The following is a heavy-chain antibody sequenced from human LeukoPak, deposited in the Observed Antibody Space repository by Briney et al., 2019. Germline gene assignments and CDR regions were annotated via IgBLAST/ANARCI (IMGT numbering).Heavy chain of an antibody. V-gene: IGHV3-33*06. D-gene: IGHD6-19*01. CDR3: AKTSSGWYNLVY. J-gene: IGHJ4*02. Sequence: GGSLRLSCAASGFTFSSYGMHWVRQAPGKGLEWVAVIWYDGSNKYYADSVKGRFTISRDNSKNTLYLQMNSLRAEDTGVYYCAKTSSGWYNLVYWGPGTLVTVSS. CDR1: GFTFSSYG. CDR2: IWYDGSNK.